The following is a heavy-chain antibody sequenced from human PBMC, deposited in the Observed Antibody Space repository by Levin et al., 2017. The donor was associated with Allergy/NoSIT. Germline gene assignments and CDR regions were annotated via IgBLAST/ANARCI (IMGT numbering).Heavy chain of an antibody. CDR2: IKRKFEGGTT. CDR3: SADTTSTSDIGLDV. J-gene: IGHJ6*02. Sequence: GGSLRLSCAVPTFIFSNAWMNWVRQAPGKGLEWVGRIKRKFEGGTTDYAAPVKGRFTISRDDSGNTLFLQMNGLKTEDTAVYYCSADTTSTSDIGLDVWGQGTTVTVSS. D-gene: IGHD2-15*01. CDR1: TFIFSNAW. V-gene: IGHV3-15*01.